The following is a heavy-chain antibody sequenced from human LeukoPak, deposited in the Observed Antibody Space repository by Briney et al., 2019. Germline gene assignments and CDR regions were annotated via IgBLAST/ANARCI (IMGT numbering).Heavy chain of an antibody. CDR2: ISGSGTDT. D-gene: IGHD6-6*01. CDR3: AKDAFRWAARLDY. V-gene: IGHV3-23*01. J-gene: IGHJ4*02. CDR1: GLTLSNYA. Sequence: GGSLRLSCAASGLTLSNYAMSWVRQAPGKGLEWVSAISGSGTDTYHADSVKGRFTISRDNSKNTLYLQMTSLRVEDTAVYYCAKDAFRWAARLDYWGQGTLVTVSS.